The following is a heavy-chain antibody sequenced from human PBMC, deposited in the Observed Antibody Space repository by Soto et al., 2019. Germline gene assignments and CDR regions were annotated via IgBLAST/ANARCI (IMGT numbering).Heavy chain of an antibody. Sequence: QTGGSLRLSCAASGFTFDDYAMHWVRQAPAKGMEWVSGISWNSGSIGYADSVKGRFTISSDNAKNSLYLQMNSLRAEDTALYYCAKGRRYDFWSGYLAPLYYYYGMDVWGQGTTVTVSS. CDR3: AKGRRYDFWSGYLAPLYYYYGMDV. CDR2: ISWNSGSI. J-gene: IGHJ6*02. CDR1: GFTFDDYA. V-gene: IGHV3-9*01. D-gene: IGHD3-3*01.